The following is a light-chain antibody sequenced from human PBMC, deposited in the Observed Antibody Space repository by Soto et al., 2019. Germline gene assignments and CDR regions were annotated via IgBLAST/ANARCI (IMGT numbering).Light chain of an antibody. J-gene: IGKJ2*01. Sequence: EIVMTQSPATLSVSPGERATLSCRASQSVGINLAWFQQKPGQAPRLLIYGAFTRATGIPTRFSGSGSETEFTLTISSLQSEDFAVYYCQQYNMWPHTFGQGTKLEIK. V-gene: IGKV3-15*01. CDR3: QQYNMWPHT. CDR1: QSVGIN. CDR2: GAF.